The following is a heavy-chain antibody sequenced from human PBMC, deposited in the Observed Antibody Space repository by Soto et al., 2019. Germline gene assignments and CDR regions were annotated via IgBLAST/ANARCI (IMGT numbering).Heavy chain of an antibody. J-gene: IGHJ6*02. D-gene: IGHD2-2*01. CDR3: ASIVPHYYDGMDV. V-gene: IGHV1-69*01. Sequence: QVQLVQSGAEVKKPGSSVKVGCKASVGTCSSYAISWVRQAPGEAREWMGGIIPIFGTANYAQKFQGRVTITAADSTSTAYMELSSLTSEDTAVYYCASIVPHYYDGMDVGGQGTTVTVSS. CDR1: VGTCSSYA. CDR2: IIPIFGTA.